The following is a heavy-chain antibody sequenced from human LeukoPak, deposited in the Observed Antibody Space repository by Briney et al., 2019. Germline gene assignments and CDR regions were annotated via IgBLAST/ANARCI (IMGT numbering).Heavy chain of an antibody. D-gene: IGHD4-17*01. CDR1: GFTFSSYG. V-gene: IGHV3-30*02. Sequence: GGSLRLSCAASGFTFSSYGMHWVRQAPGKGLEWVAFIRYDASNKYYADSVKGRFTISRDNSKNTLYLQMNSLRAEDTAVYYCAKRSTVTPHYFYYMDAWGRGTTVTISS. J-gene: IGHJ6*03. CDR3: AKRSTVTPHYFYYMDA. CDR2: IRYDASNK.